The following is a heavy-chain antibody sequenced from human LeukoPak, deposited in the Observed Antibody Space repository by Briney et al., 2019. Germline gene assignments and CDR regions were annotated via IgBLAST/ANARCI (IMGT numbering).Heavy chain of an antibody. CDR2: ITDSGDGT. D-gene: IGHD3-10*02. Sequence: PGGSLRLSCAASGFIFSSSAMSWVRQAPGKGLEWVSSITDSGDGTYYADSVKGRFTISRDNSKNTLYLQMNSLRAEDTAVYYCARCSGYGMDVWGQGTTVTVSS. J-gene: IGHJ6*02. CDR1: GFIFSSSA. V-gene: IGHV3-23*01. CDR3: ARCSGYGMDV.